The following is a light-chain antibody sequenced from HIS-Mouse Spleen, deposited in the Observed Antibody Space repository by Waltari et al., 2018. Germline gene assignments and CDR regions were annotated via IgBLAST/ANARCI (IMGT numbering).Light chain of an antibody. CDR3: YSTDSSGNHRV. J-gene: IGLJ2*01. Sequence: SYELTQPPSASVSPGQTARITFSGDALPKKSAYWYQQKSGQAPVLVIYEDSKRPSGIPERFSGSSSGTMANLTISGAQVEDEADYYCYSTDSSGNHRVFGGGTKLTVL. CDR2: EDS. CDR1: ALPKKS. V-gene: IGLV3-10*01.